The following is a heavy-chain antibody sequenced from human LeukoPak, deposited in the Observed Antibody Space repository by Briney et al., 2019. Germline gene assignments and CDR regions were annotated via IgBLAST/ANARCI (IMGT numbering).Heavy chain of an antibody. D-gene: IGHD3-10*01. CDR1: GYTFTGYY. V-gene: IGHV1-2*02. Sequence: GASVKVSCKASGYTFTGYYMHWVRQAPGQGLEWMGWINPNSGGTNYAQKFQGRVTMTRDTSISTAYMELSRLRSDDTAVYYCATHSMVRGVIILDKFDYWGQGTLVTVSS. CDR2: INPNSGGT. CDR3: ATHSMVRGVIILDKFDY. J-gene: IGHJ4*02.